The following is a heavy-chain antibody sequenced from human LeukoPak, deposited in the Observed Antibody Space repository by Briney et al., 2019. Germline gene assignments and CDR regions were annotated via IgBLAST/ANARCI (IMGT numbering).Heavy chain of an antibody. Sequence: GGSLRLSCAASGFTYSSYWLSWVRQAPGKGLEWVANIKQDGSEKYYVDSVKGRFTISRDNAKNSLYLQMNSLRADDTAVYYCARVYRSSSGYCFDYWGQGTLVTVSS. CDR2: IKQDGSEK. J-gene: IGHJ4*02. CDR3: ARVYRSSSGYCFDY. V-gene: IGHV3-7*01. CDR1: GFTYSSYW. D-gene: IGHD6-6*01.